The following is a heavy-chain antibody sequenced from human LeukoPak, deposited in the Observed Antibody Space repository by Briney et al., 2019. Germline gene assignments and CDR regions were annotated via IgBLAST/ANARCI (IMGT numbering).Heavy chain of an antibody. CDR3: ARGKIYCSGGSCYSPGGFDY. CDR1: GGTFSSYA. J-gene: IGHJ4*02. V-gene: IGHV1-69*01. Sequence: SVKVSCKASGGTFSSYAISWVRQAPGQGLEWMGGIISIFGTANYAQKFQGRVTITADESTSTAYMELSSLRSEDTAVYYCARGKIYCSGGSCYSPGGFDYWGQGTLVTVSS. D-gene: IGHD2-15*01. CDR2: IISIFGTA.